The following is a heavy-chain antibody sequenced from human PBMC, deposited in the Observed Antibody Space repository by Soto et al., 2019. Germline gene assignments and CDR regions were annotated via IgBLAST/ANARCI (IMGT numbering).Heavy chain of an antibody. Sequence: GVSLRLSCAPSGLAFTNYWMQWVRQAPAQGLLWLSRIKGAGRTRSHADSVKGRFNISRDNGKNTLHLQMSSQRTEATAVYDGARTQYLPDYVFGVWDRGTVGTVSS. CDR1: GLAFTNYW. V-gene: IGHV3-74*01. CDR2: IKGAGRTR. CDR3: ARTQYLPDYVFGV. D-gene: IGHD3-10*02. J-gene: IGHJ3*01.